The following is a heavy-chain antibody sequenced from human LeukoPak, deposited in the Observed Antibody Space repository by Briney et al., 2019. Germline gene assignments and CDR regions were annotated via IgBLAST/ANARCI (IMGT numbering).Heavy chain of an antibody. CDR3: AKDMGYYYGSGSYYNRALDY. V-gene: IGHV3-43*02. CDR2: ICGDGGST. Sequence: GGSLRLSCAASGFTFDDYAMHWVRQAPGKGLEWVSLICGDGGSTYYADSVKGRFTISRDNSKNSLYLQMNSLRTEDTALYYCAKDMGYYYGSGSYYNRALDYWGQGTLVTVSS. D-gene: IGHD3-10*01. J-gene: IGHJ4*02. CDR1: GFTFDDYA.